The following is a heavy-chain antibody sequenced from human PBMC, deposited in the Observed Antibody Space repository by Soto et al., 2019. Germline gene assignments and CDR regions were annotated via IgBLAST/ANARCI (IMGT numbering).Heavy chain of an antibody. J-gene: IGHJ4*02. Sequence: PGGSLRLSCAASGFTSSNYSMNWVLQAPGKGLEWVSSISSSSSYIYYADSVKGRFTISRDNAKNSLYLQMNSLRAEDTAVYYCARAGGYSSGWYVVYWGQGTLVTVSS. CDR1: GFTSSNYS. CDR3: ARAGGYSSGWYVVY. V-gene: IGHV3-21*01. D-gene: IGHD6-19*01. CDR2: ISSSSSYI.